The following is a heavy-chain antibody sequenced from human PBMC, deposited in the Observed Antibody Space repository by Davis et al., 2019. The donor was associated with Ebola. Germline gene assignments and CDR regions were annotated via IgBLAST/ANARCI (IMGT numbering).Heavy chain of an antibody. V-gene: IGHV3-9*01. CDR3: ALGRKGYYYGMDV. CDR2: ISWNSGSI. D-gene: IGHD7-27*01. Sequence: PGGSLRLSCAASGFTFDDYAMHWVRQAPGKGLEWVSGISWNSGSIGYADSVKGRFTISRDNAKNSLYLQMNSLRAEDTALYYCALGRKGYYYGMDVWGQGTTVTVSS. CDR1: GFTFDDYA. J-gene: IGHJ6*02.